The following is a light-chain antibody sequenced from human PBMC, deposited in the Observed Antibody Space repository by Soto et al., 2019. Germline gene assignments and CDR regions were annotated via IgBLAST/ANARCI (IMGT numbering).Light chain of an antibody. V-gene: IGLV2-8*01. CDR3: SSYTGGNPSYV. J-gene: IGLJ1*01. CDR2: EVT. CDR1: SSDVGGYDY. Sequence: ALTQPPSASGSPGRSVTISCTGTSSDVGGYDYVSWYQQHPGKAPKLMIYEVTIRPSGVSDRFSGSKSGNTASLTVSGLQAEDEADYYCSSYTGGNPSYVFGTGTKVTVL.